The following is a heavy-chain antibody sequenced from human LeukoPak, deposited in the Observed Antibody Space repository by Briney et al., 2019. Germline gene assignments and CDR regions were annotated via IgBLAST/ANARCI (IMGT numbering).Heavy chain of an antibody. J-gene: IGHJ4*02. V-gene: IGHV1-2*02. CDR3: ARYPWQWPAPRGFDY. CDR1: GCTFTRYY. CDR2: INPNSGGT. D-gene: IGHD6-19*01. Sequence: ASVTVSCMASGCTFTRYYMHWLRQAPGQGLEWMGWINPNSGGTNYAQKFQGRVTMTRDTSISTAYIELSRLRSDDTAVYYCARYPWQWPAPRGFDYWYQGPLVTVSS.